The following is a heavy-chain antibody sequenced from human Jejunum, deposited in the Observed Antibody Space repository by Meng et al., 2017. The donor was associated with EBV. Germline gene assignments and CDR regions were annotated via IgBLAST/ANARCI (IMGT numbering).Heavy chain of an antibody. Sequence: QLVDSGGGLFQPGGSLRLSCAASGFIVSNSYFSWVRQAPGKGLEWVSVIYSDSTTHYADSVKGRFTMSRDNSKSTLFLQMDSLRAEDTAIYYCAKRETSGWYDLWGEGTLVTVSS. V-gene: IGHV3-53*01. CDR1: GFIVSNSY. D-gene: IGHD6-19*01. CDR2: IYSDSTT. J-gene: IGHJ5*01. CDR3: AKRETSGWYDL.